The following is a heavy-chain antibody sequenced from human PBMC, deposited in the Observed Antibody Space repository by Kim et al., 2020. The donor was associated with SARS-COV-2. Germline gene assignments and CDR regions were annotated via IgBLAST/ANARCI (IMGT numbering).Heavy chain of an antibody. Sequence: SVKVSCKASGGTFSSYAISWVRQAPGQGLEWMGRIIPILGIANYAQKFQGRVTITADKSTSTAYMELSSLRSEDTAVYYCAREFRGQYYDFWSGFDPWGQGTLVTVSS. D-gene: IGHD3-3*01. V-gene: IGHV1-69*04. CDR3: AREFRGQYYDFWSGFDP. CDR2: IIPILGIA. J-gene: IGHJ5*02. CDR1: GGTFSSYA.